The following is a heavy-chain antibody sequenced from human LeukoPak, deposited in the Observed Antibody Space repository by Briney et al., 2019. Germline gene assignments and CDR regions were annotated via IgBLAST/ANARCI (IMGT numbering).Heavy chain of an antibody. D-gene: IGHD6-19*01. CDR2: IDTNSGGT. V-gene: IGHV1-2*02. Sequence: ASVKVSCKASGYTFTGYFMHWVRQAPGQGLEWMGWIDTNSGGTNHAQKFQGRVTMTRDTSINTAYMELIRLTSDDTAVYHCARDLTSGWSFDYWGQGTLVTVSS. J-gene: IGHJ4*02. CDR1: GYTFTGYF. CDR3: ARDLTSGWSFDY.